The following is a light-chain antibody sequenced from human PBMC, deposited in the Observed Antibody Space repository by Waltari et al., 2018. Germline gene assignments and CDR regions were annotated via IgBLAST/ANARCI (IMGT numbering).Light chain of an antibody. CDR2: GAS. J-gene: IGKJ4*01. CDR1: QSVRTN. Sequence: VLLTQSPASLSVSPGDTVILSCRASQSVRTNLVWYQQKAGQAPRTLIYGASTRASGVPSRFSGSGSETDFPLIISSLQSEDAAVYFCQQYYVWPPITFGGGTKLEI. CDR3: QQYYVWPPIT. V-gene: IGKV3-15*01.